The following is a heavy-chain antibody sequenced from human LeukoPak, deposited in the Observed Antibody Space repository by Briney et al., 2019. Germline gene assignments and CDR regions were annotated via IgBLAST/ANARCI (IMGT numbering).Heavy chain of an antibody. V-gene: IGHV3-23*01. D-gene: IGHD3-10*01. CDR3: AKGSSDYGSGSSDFDY. J-gene: IGHJ4*02. CDR2: ISGSGGST. CDR1: GFTFSSYA. Sequence: GGSLRLSCAASGFTFSSYAMSWVRQAPGKGVEWVSAISGSGGSTYYADSVKGRFTISRDNSKNTLYLQMNSLRAEDTAVYYCAKGSSDYGSGSSDFDYWGQGTLVTVSS.